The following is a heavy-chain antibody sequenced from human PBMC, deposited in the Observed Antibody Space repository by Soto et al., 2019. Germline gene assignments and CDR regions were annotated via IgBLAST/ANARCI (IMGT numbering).Heavy chain of an antibody. V-gene: IGHV1-69*02. Sequence: QVQLVQSGAEVKKPGSSVKVSCKASGGTFNNFAINWVRQAPGQGLEWMGRIIPILDIANNTQRFQGRLTITADRSTSTVYMELRGLISDDTAVYYCLGSYISRIYWGLGPLVTVSS. CDR1: GGTFNNFA. CDR3: LGSYISRIY. D-gene: IGHD2-15*01. CDR2: IIPILDIA. J-gene: IGHJ4*02.